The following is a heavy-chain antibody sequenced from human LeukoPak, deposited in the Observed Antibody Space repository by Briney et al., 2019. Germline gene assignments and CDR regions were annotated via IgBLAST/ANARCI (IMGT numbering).Heavy chain of an antibody. J-gene: IGHJ4*02. CDR3: ARVQSNTIDY. CDR2: IYYSGST. V-gene: IGHV4-59*12. CDR1: GGSISSFY. Sequence: PSETLSLTCTVSGGSISSFYWNWIRQPPGKGLEWIGYIYYSGSTYYNPSLKSRVTISVDTSKSQFSLKLSSLTAADTAVYYCARVQSNTIDYWGQGTLVTVSS. D-gene: IGHD1-26*01.